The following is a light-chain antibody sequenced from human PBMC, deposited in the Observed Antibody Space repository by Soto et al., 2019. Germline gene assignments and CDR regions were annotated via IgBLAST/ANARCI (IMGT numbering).Light chain of an antibody. J-gene: IGLJ2*01. V-gene: IGLV2-14*01. CDR1: SGDVGAYNC. CDR3: GSYTTINTMI. Sequence: QSALTQPASVSGSPGQSITISCAGTSGDVGAYNCVTWFQQYPGKVPKLIIYDVSDRPSGVSDRFSGSKSGNTASLTISGLLAEDEADYYCGSYTTINTMIFGGGTKLTVL. CDR2: DVS.